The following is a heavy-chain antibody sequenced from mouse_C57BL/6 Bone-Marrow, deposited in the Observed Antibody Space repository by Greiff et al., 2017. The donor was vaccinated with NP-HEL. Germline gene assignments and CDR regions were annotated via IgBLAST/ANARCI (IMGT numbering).Heavy chain of an antibody. V-gene: IGHV10-1*01. J-gene: IGHJ2*01. D-gene: IGHD4-1*01. CDR1: GFSFNTYA. CDR2: IRSKSNNYAT. Sequence: EVQLVESGGGLVQPKGSLKLSCAASGFSFNTYAMNWVRQAPGKGLEWVARIRSKSNNYATYYADSVKDRFTISRDDSESMLYLQMNNLKTEDTAMYYCVRHKLFYFDYWGQGTTLTVSS. CDR3: VRHKLFYFDY.